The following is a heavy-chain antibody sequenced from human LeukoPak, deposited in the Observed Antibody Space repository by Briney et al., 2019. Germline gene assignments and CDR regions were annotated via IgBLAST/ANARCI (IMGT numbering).Heavy chain of an antibody. D-gene: IGHD6-19*01. CDR1: GYTFTSYY. CDR3: ARRNAGIAVARNWFDP. Sequence: ASVKGSCKASGYTFTSYYMHWVRQAPGQGLEWMGIINPSGGSTSYAQKFQGRVTMTRDTSTSTVYMELSSLRSEDTAVYYCARRNAGIAVARNWFDPWGQGTLVTVSS. V-gene: IGHV1-46*01. CDR2: INPSGGST. J-gene: IGHJ5*02.